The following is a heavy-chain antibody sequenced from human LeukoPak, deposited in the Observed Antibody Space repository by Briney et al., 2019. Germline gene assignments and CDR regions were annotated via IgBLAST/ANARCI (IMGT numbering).Heavy chain of an antibody. J-gene: IGHJ4*02. D-gene: IGHD3-22*01. CDR1: GGTFSSYA. Sequence: KVSCKASGGTFSSYAISWVRQAPGQGLEWMGRIIPILGIANYAQKFQGRVTITADKSTSTAYMELSSLRSEDTAVYYCAGGKQYYYDSSGYYPFDYWGQGTLVTVSS. V-gene: IGHV1-69*04. CDR3: AGGKQYYYDSSGYYPFDY. CDR2: IIPILGIA.